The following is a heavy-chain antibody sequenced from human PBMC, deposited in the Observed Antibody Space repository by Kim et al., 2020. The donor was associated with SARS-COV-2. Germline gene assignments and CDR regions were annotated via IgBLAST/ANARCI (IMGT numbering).Heavy chain of an antibody. CDR2: NK. J-gene: IGHJ4*02. V-gene: IGHV3-33*06. Sequence: NKYYADSVKVRFTISRDNSKNTLYLQMNSLRAEDTAVYYCAKETDYYFDYWGQGTLVTVSS. D-gene: IGHD1-1*01. CDR3: AKETDYYFDY.